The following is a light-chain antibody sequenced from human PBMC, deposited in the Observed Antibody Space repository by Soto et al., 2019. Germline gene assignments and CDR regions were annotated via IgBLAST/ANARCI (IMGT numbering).Light chain of an antibody. CDR1: QSISSW. V-gene: IGKV1-5*01. CDR3: QQYNSYWP. CDR2: DAS. Sequence: DIQMTQSPSTLSASVGDRVTITCRASQSISSWLAWYQQKPGKAPKVLIYDASSLESGVPSRFSGSGSGTEFNLPISSLQPDDFATYSCQQYNSYWPFGQGTKVEIK. J-gene: IGKJ1*01.